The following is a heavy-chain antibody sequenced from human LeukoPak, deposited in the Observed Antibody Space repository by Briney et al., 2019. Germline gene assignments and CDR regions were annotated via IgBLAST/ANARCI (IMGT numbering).Heavy chain of an antibody. V-gene: IGHV1-46*03. J-gene: IGHJ4*02. Sequence: GASVKVSCKASGYTFTSYYMHWVRQAPGPGLEWMGIINHSGGSRSYAQKFQGRVTMTRDTSTSTVYMELSSLRSEDTAVYYCARDGVGIAVAGTTGGFDYWGQGTLVTVSS. CDR2: INHSGGSR. CDR1: GYTFTSYY. D-gene: IGHD6-19*01. CDR3: ARDGVGIAVAGTTGGFDY.